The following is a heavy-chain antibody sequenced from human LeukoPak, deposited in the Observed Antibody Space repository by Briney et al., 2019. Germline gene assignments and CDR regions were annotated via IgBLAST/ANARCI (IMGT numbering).Heavy chain of an antibody. D-gene: IGHD2-15*01. CDR3: ASGSWEDYYYYMDV. CDR2: IYTSGST. J-gene: IGHJ6*03. Sequence: SETPSLTCTVSGGSISSYYWSWIRQPAGKGLEWIGRIYTSGSTNYNPSLKSRVTMSVDTSKNQFSLKLSSVTAADTAVYYCASGSWEDYYYYMDVWGKGTTVTISS. CDR1: GGSISSYY. V-gene: IGHV4-4*07.